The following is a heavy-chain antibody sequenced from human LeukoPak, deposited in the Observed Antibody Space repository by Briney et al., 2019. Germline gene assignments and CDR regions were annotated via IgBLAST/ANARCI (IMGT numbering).Heavy chain of an antibody. J-gene: IGHJ4*02. D-gene: IGHD3-10*01. CDR1: GFTFSSDA. CDR3: AKRYGSGTYGYFDY. V-gene: IGHV3-23*01. Sequence: PGGSLRLSCAASGFTFSSDAMSWVRQAPGKGLEWVSAISGSGGSTYYADSVKGRFTISRDNSKNTLYLQMNSLRAEDTAVYYCAKRYGSGTYGYFDYWGQGTLVTVSS. CDR2: ISGSGGST.